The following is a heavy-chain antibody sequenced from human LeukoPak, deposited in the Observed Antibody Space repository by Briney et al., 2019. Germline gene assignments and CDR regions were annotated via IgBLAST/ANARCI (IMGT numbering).Heavy chain of an antibody. CDR1: GFTFDDYT. D-gene: IGHD4-17*01. CDR2: ISWDGGST. CDR3: ASQHDYGDPESFDY. V-gene: IGHV3-43*01. J-gene: IGHJ4*02. Sequence: GGSLRLSCAASGFTFDDYTMHWVRQAPGKGLEWVSLISWDGGSTYYADSVKGRFTISRDNAKNSLYLQMNSLRAEDTAVYYCASQHDYGDPESFDYWGQGTLVTVSS.